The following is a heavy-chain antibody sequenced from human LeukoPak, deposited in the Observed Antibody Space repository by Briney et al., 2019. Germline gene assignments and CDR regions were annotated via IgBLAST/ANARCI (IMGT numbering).Heavy chain of an antibody. CDR1: GFTFSSYG. V-gene: IGHV3-30*18. CDR3: AKGGSSGWYYFDY. J-gene: IGHJ4*02. D-gene: IGHD6-19*01. Sequence: GGSLRLSCAASGFTFSSYGMHWVRQAPGKGLEWVAVISYDGSNKYYADSVKGRFTISRDNSKNTLYLQMNSLRAEDTAVYYWAKGGSSGWYYFDYWGQGTLVTVSS. CDR2: ISYDGSNK.